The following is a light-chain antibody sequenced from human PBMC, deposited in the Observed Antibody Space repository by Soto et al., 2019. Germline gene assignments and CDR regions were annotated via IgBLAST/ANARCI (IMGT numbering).Light chain of an antibody. CDR3: QVWDSSSDRVV. CDR1: NIGSKS. Sequence: SYELTQSPSVSVAPGKTARITCGGNNIGSKSVHWYQQKPGQAPVLVIYYDSDRPSGIPERFSGSNSGNTATLTISRVEAGDEADYYCQVWDSSSDRVVFGGGTKVTVL. J-gene: IGLJ2*01. V-gene: IGLV3-21*04. CDR2: YDS.